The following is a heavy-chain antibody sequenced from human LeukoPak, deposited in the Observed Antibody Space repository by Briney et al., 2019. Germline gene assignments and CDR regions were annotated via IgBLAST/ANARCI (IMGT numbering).Heavy chain of an antibody. CDR1: GFAFSNFA. J-gene: IGHJ4*02. D-gene: IGHD2-2*01. V-gene: IGHV3-30*14. Sequence: GGSLRLSCAASGFAFSNFAMHWVRQAPGKGLEWVAVVSYEGTIKYYTDSAKGRFTISRDNSNNIISLQMNNLTTEDTAVYYCAKDKHYCSSTSCYLYYFDYWGQGSLVTVSS. CDR3: AKDKHYCSSTSCYLYYFDY. CDR2: VSYEGTIK.